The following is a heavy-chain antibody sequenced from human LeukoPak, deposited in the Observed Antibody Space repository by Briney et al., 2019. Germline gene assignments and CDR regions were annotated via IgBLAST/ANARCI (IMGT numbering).Heavy chain of an antibody. J-gene: IGHJ5*02. V-gene: IGHV4-39*07. CDR2: IYYSGST. Sequence: SETLSLTCTVSGGSISSSSYYWGWIRQPPGKGLEWIGSIYYSGSTYYNPSLKSRVTISVDTSKNQFSLKLSSVTAADTAVYYCARVGFMVRGQVWFDPWGQGTLVTVSS. CDR1: GGSISSSSYY. D-gene: IGHD3-10*01. CDR3: ARVGFMVRGQVWFDP.